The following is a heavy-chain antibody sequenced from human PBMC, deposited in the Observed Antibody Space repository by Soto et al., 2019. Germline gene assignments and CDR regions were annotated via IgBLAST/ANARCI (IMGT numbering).Heavy chain of an antibody. J-gene: IGHJ4*02. CDR3: ARPRGLYYDLWSGYSFDY. CDR2: INPSGGST. D-gene: IGHD3-3*01. CDR1: GYTFTSYY. Sequence: ASVKVSCKASGYTFTSYYMHWVRQAPGQGLEWMGIINPSGGSTSYAQKFQGRVTMTRDTSTSAVYMELSSLRSEDTAVYYCARPRGLYYDLWSGYSFDYWGQGTLVTVSS. V-gene: IGHV1-46*01.